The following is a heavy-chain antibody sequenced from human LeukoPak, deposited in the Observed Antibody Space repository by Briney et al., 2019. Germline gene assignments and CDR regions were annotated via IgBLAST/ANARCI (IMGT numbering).Heavy chain of an antibody. V-gene: IGHV1-18*01. D-gene: IGHD2-15*01. CDR3: AREGYCSGGSCYDAFDI. Sequence: GASVKVSCKASGYTFTSYDFNWVRQATGQRPEWMGWISAYNGNTNYAQKLQGRVTMTTDTSTSTAYMELRSLRSNDTAVYYCAREGYCSGGSCYDAFDIWGQGTMVTVSS. CDR2: ISAYNGNT. CDR1: GYTFTSYD. J-gene: IGHJ3*02.